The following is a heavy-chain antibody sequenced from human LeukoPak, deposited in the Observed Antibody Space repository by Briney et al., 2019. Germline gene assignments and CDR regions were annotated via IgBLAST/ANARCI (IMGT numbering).Heavy chain of an antibody. CDR3: ARGGYDILTGYYNSFDY. V-gene: IGHV1-2*02. D-gene: IGHD3-9*01. Sequence: ASVKVSCKASGYTFTGYYMHWVRQAPGQGLEWMGWINPNSGGTNYAQKFQGGVTMTRDTSISTAYMELSRLRSDDTAVYYCARGGYDILTGYYNSFDYWGQGTLVTVSS. CDR1: GYTFTGYY. CDR2: INPNSGGT. J-gene: IGHJ4*02.